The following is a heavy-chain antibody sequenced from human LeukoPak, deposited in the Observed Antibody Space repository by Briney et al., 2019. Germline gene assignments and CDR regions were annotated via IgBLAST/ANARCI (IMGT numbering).Heavy chain of an antibody. D-gene: IGHD3-3*01. Sequence: GGSLRLSCAASGFTFSSYAMSWVRQAPGKGLDWVSAISGSGGSTYYADSVKGRFTISRDNSKNTLYLQMNSLRAEDTAVYYCASDFWSGYYTAVFDYWGQGTLVTVSS. J-gene: IGHJ4*02. CDR2: ISGSGGST. CDR3: ASDFWSGYYTAVFDY. CDR1: GFTFSSYA. V-gene: IGHV3-23*01.